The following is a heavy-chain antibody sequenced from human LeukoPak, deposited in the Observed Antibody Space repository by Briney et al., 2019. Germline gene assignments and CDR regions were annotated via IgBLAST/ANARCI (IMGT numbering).Heavy chain of an antibody. CDR2: IYYSGST. Sequence: SETLSLTCAVSGSSISSSSYYWGWIRQPPGKGLEWIGSIYYSGSTYYNPSLKSRVTISVDTSKNQFSLKLSSVTAADTAVYYCARPRGRAGYYFDYWGQGTLVTVSS. CDR3: ARPRGRAGYYFDY. CDR1: GSSISSSSYY. V-gene: IGHV4-39*01. J-gene: IGHJ4*02. D-gene: IGHD3-10*01.